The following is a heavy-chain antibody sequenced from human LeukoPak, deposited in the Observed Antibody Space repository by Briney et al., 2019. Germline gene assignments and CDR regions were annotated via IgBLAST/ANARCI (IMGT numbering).Heavy chain of an antibody. V-gene: IGHV3-48*03. CDR1: GFTLGIYE. Sequence: GGSLRLSCAASGFTLGIYEMNWVRQAPGKGLEWVSYISDSGRTIYYANSVKGRFTISRDNAKNSLYLQMNSLRAEDTAVYYCVRARPGGLRDYWGQGTLVTVSS. D-gene: IGHD3-10*01. CDR2: ISDSGRTI. CDR3: VRARPGGLRDY. J-gene: IGHJ4*02.